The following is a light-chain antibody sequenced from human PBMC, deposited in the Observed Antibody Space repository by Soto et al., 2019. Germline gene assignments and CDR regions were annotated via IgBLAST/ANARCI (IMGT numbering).Light chain of an antibody. V-gene: IGLV2-14*03. J-gene: IGLJ1*01. CDR3: SSYTPSSTPFV. CDR2: DVS. Sequence: QSALTQPASVSGSPGQSITISCTGTSSDVGGYNFVSWYQHHPGKAPKLIIYDVSNQPSGVSNRFSGSKSGNTASLTISGLQAEDEAAYYCSSYTPSSTPFVFGAGTKLTVL. CDR1: SSDVGGYNF.